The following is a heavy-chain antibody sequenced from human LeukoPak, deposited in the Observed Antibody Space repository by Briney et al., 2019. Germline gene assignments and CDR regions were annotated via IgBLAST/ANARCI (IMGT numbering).Heavy chain of an antibody. CDR1: GFTFSSYS. CDR2: ISSSSSTI. CDR3: ARETRTYYYGSGNWFDP. V-gene: IGHV3-48*01. Sequence: GGSLRLSCAASGFTFSSYSMNWVRQAPGKGLEWVSYISSSSSTIYYADSVKGRFTISGDNAKNSLYLQMNSLRAEDTAVYYCARETRTYYYGSGNWFDPWGQGTLVTVSS. J-gene: IGHJ5*02. D-gene: IGHD3-10*01.